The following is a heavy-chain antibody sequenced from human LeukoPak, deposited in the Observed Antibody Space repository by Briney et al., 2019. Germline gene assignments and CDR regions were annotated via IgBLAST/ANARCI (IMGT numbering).Heavy chain of an antibody. J-gene: IGHJ4*02. CDR3: GRHRSGSGTFFIDY. CDR1: GFTFSSYS. D-gene: IGHD3-10*01. V-gene: IGHV3-7*01. CDR2: MKKDGSET. Sequence: GGSLRLSCVVSGFTFSSYSMIWVRQAPGKGLQWVANMKKDGSETKYVESVKGRFTISRDNAKNSLYLQMNSLRAEDTAVYYCGRHRSGSGTFFIDYWGQGTLVSVSS.